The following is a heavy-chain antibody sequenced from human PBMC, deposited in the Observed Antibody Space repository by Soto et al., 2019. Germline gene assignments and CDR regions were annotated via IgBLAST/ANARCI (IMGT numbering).Heavy chain of an antibody. V-gene: IGHV1-18*01. J-gene: IGHJ6*02. CDR2: ISTYNGDT. CDR3: ARDDVDTAMPYVMDV. D-gene: IGHD5-18*01. Sequence: ASVKVSCKASGYTFNSYGFNWVRQAPGQGLEWMGWISTYNGDTKYAQKLQGRVTMTTDTSTSTVCMELRSLRSDDTAVYYCARDDVDTAMPYVMDVWGQGTTVTVSS. CDR1: GYTFNSYG.